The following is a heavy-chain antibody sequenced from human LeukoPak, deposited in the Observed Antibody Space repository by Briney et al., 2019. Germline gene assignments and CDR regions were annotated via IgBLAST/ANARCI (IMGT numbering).Heavy chain of an antibody. CDR2: ISYDGSNK. V-gene: IGHV3-30-3*01. CDR3: ARDSTWIQDF. CDR1: GFTFSSYA. Sequence: GGPLRLSCSASGFTFSSYAMHWVRQAPGKGLEWVAVISYDGSNKYYADSVKGRITISRDNSKNTVYLQMNSLRGEDTAVYYCARDSTWIQDFWGQGTLVTVSS. D-gene: IGHD5-18*01. J-gene: IGHJ4*02.